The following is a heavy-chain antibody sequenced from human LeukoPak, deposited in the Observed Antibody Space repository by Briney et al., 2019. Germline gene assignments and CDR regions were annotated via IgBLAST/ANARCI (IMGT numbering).Heavy chain of an antibody. CDR1: GGTFSSTT. V-gene: IGHV1-69*13. J-gene: IGHJ4*02. Sequence: SVKVSCKASGGTFSSTTINWVRQAPGQGLEWMGGITPIFRTPNYAQKFQGRVTITAVESMSTAYMELSSLRSEDTAVYYCARGWLAETTVVTPYNYWGQGTPVTVSS. CDR3: ARGWLAETTVVTPYNY. D-gene: IGHD2-21*02. CDR2: ITPIFRTP.